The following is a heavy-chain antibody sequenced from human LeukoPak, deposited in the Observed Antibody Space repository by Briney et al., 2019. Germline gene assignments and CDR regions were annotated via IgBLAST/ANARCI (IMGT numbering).Heavy chain of an antibody. J-gene: IGHJ3*02. CDR3: ARDSGYSYGYLDAFDI. CDR2: IYHSGST. V-gene: IGHV4-30-2*01. CDR1: GGSISSGGFS. D-gene: IGHD5-18*01. Sequence: SETLSLTCAVSGGSISSGGFSWSWIRQPPGKGLEWIGYIYHSGSTSYNPSLKSRVTISIDRSKNQFSLKLSSVTAADTAVYYCARDSGYSYGYLDAFDIWGQGTMVTVSS.